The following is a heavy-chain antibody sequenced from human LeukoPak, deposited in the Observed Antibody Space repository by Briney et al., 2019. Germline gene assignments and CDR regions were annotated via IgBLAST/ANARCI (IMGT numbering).Heavy chain of an antibody. CDR3: AREPDDLGYCSGGSCYSDY. Sequence: ASVKVSCKASGYTFTSYGISWVRQAPGQGLEWMGWISAYNGNTNYAQKLQGRVTMTTDTSTSTAHMELRSLRSDDTAVYYCAREPDDLGYCSGGSCYSDYWGQGTLVTVSS. CDR1: GYTFTSYG. CDR2: ISAYNGNT. V-gene: IGHV1-18*01. J-gene: IGHJ4*02. D-gene: IGHD2-15*01.